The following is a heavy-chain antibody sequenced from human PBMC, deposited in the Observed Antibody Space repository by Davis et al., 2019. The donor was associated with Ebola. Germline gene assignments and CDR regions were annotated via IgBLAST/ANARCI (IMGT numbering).Heavy chain of an antibody. CDR1: GFSFSNFG. Sequence: GESLKISCAASGFSFSNFGMNWVRQAPGEGLEWVSGLSGSGGRTYYTDSVKGRFTISRDNSKNMLFLQMNSLRAEDTAVYYCAQRWGSYRYFRHWGQGTLVTVSS. J-gene: IGHJ4*02. CDR3: AQRWGSYRYFRH. CDR2: LSGSGGRT. D-gene: IGHD3-16*02. V-gene: IGHV3-23*01.